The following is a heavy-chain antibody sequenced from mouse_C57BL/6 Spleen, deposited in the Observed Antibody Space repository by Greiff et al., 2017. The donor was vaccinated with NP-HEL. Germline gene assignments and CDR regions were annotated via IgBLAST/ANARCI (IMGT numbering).Heavy chain of an antibody. D-gene: IGHD4-1*01. CDR1: GYTFTSYG. J-gene: IGHJ2*01. CDR3: ASELKLGGYFDY. Sequence: QVQLQQSGAELARPGASVKLSCKASGYTFTSYGISWVKQRTGQGLEWIGEIYPRSGNTYYNEKFKGKATLTADKSSSTAYMELRSLTSEDSAVYFCASELKLGGYFDYWGQGTTLTVSS. CDR2: IYPRSGNT. V-gene: IGHV1-81*01.